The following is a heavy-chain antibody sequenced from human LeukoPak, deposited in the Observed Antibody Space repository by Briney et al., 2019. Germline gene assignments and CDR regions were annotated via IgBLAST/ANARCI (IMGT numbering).Heavy chain of an antibody. J-gene: IGHJ1*01. CDR2: ISGSGGST. D-gene: IGHD3-22*01. CDR1: GFTFSSYA. CDR3: AKEGQSVYYYDSSGSDGYFQH. V-gene: IGHV3-23*01. Sequence: AGGSLRLSCAASGFTFSSYAMSWVRQAPGRGLEWVSAISGSGGSTYYADSVKGRFTISRDNSKNTLYLQMNSLRAEDTAVYYCAKEGQSVYYYDSSGSDGYFQHWGQGTLVTVPS.